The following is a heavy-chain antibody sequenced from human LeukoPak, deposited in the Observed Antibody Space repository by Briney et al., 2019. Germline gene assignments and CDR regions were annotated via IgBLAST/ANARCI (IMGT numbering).Heavy chain of an antibody. CDR3: AREDSGYGTYDY. CDR2: IYYSGGT. Sequence: SETLSLTCTVSGGSISSYYWSWIRQPPGKGLEWIGYIYYSGGTNYNPSLKSRVTMSVDTSRNQFSLKLYSVTAADTAVYYCAREDSGYGTYDYWGQGTLVTVSS. CDR1: GGSISSYY. V-gene: IGHV4-59*01. J-gene: IGHJ4*02. D-gene: IGHD5-12*01.